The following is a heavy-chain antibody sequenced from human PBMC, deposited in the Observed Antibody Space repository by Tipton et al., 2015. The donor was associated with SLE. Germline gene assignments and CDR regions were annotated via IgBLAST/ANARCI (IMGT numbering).Heavy chain of an antibody. CDR1: GGSFSGYY. CDR2: VNHLGTI. J-gene: IGHJ4*02. CDR3: ARMEGMITYGGIAGL. V-gene: IGHV4-34*01. Sequence: TLSLTCDVNGGSFSGYYWSWIRQSPGKGLEWIGEVNHLGTIYYNGSHQSRDTISIDTSKSHFSLKLTSVTAADPAVYYCARMEGMITYGGIAGLWGQGTVVNVSS. D-gene: IGHD3-16*01.